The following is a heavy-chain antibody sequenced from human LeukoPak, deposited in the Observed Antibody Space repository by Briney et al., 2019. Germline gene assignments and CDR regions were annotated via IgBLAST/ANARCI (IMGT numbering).Heavy chain of an antibody. CDR3: ARSLYVWGSYRPHYFDY. D-gene: IGHD3-16*02. V-gene: IGHV4-61*01. J-gene: IGHJ4*02. CDR2: IYYSGST. CDR1: GGSISTANYY. Sequence: SETLSLTCTVSGGSISTANYYWSWIRQPPGKGLEWIGYIYYSGSTNYNPSLKSRVTISVDTSKNQFSLKLSSVTAADTAVYYCARSLYVWGSYRPHYFDYWGQGTLVTVSS.